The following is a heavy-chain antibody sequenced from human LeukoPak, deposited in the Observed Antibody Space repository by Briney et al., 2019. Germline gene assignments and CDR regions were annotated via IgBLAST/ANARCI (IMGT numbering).Heavy chain of an antibody. J-gene: IGHJ4*02. Sequence: GASVKVSCRASGYTFTSNHIHWVRQAPGQGLEWMGVINPSGDSTSYAPNFQGRVTVTRDTSTSTVYMELSSLRSEDTAIYYCAKIAARDTGEGYWGQGTLVTVSS. CDR1: GYTFTSNH. V-gene: IGHV1-46*01. D-gene: IGHD6-6*01. CDR3: AKIAARDTGEGY. CDR2: INPSGDST.